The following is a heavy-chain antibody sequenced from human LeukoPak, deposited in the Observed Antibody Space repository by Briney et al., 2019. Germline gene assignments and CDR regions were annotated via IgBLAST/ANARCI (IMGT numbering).Heavy chain of an antibody. V-gene: IGHV4-31*03. Sequence: SQTLSLTCTVSGGSISSGGYYWSWIRQHPGKGLEWIGYIYYSGSTYYNPSLKSRVTISVDTSKNQFSLKLSSVTAADTAVYYCAREGGGGMATMYNWFDPWGQGTLVTVSS. CDR1: GGSISSGGYY. CDR3: AREGGGGMATMYNWFDP. CDR2: IYYSGST. D-gene: IGHD5-24*01. J-gene: IGHJ5*02.